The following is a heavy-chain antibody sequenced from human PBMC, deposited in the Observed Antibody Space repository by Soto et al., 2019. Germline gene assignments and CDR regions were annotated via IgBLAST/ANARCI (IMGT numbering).Heavy chain of an antibody. CDR2: ISAYNGNT. CDR3: ARDAIVVVTSDAFDI. Sequence: ASVRVSCKASGYTFTSYGISWVRQAPGQGLEWMGWISAYNGNTNYAQKLQGRVTMTTDTSTSTAYMELRSLRSDDTAVYYCARDAIVVVTSDAFDIWGQGTMVTVSS. J-gene: IGHJ3*02. CDR1: GYTFTSYG. D-gene: IGHD2-21*02. V-gene: IGHV1-18*01.